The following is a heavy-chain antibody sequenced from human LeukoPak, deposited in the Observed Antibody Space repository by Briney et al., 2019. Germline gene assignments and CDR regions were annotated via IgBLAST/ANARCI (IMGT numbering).Heavy chain of an antibody. CDR1: GFAFSNYE. J-gene: IGHJ4*02. V-gene: IGHV3-48*03. Sequence: GGSLRLSCAASGFAFSNYEMNWVRQAPGKGLEWLSSISRSGSSTYYADSAKGRFTISRDNAKNSLCFQMNSLRAEDTAVYYCARDGVSSTYGDYFDYWGQGALVTVSS. CDR3: ARDGVSSTYGDYFDY. CDR2: ISRSGSST. D-gene: IGHD4-17*01.